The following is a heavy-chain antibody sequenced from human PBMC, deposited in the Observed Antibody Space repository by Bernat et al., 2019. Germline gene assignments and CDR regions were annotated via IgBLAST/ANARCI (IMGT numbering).Heavy chain of an antibody. CDR2: ISYDGSNK. D-gene: IGHD2-2*01. J-gene: IGHJ6*02. V-gene: IGHV3-30*18. Sequence: QVQLVESGGGVVQPGRSLRLSCAASGFTFSSYGMHWVHQAPGKGLEWVAVISYDGSNKYYADSVKGRFTISRDNSKNTLYLQMNSLRAEDTAVYYCAKDHCSSTSCQVQYYYGMDVWGQGTTVTVSS. CDR1: GFTFSSYG. CDR3: AKDHCSSTSCQVQYYYGMDV.